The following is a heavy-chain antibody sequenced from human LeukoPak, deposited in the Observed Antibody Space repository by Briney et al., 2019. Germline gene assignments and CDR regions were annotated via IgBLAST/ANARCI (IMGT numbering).Heavy chain of an antibody. CDR1: GGSISGTSYY. Sequence: SETLSLTCTVSGGSISGTSYYWGWIRQPPGKGLEWIGSIYYSGRTYYNPSLKSRVTISVDTSNNQFSLKLSSVTAADTAVYYCARDGVAGGFDYWGQGTLVTVSS. CDR2: IYYSGRT. V-gene: IGHV4-39*02. J-gene: IGHJ4*02. D-gene: IGHD6-19*01. CDR3: ARDGVAGGFDY.